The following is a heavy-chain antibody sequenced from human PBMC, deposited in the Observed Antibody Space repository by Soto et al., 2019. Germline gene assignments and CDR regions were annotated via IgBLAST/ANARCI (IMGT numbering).Heavy chain of an antibody. CDR2: TVANNGYT. J-gene: IGHJ3*02. Sequence: QVQLVQSGIEVKNPGASVKVSCKASGYAFTSFGISWVRRAPGQGLEWMGWTVANNGYTKYAQNLQGRVTLITDTSTSTAYMELRSLMYDDTAVSSCARCSGGTCYASYAFDIWGQGTMVTVSS. V-gene: IGHV1-18*01. CDR3: ARCSGGTCYASYAFDI. D-gene: IGHD2-15*01. CDR1: GYAFTSFG.